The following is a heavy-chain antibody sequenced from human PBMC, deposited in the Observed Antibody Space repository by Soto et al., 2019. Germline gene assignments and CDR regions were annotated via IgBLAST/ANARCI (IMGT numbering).Heavy chain of an antibody. J-gene: IGHJ6*03. CDR1: GGSISISSYY. Sequence: SETLSLTCTVSGGSISISSYYWGWIRQPPGKGLEWIGSIYYRGSTYYNPSLKSRVTISVDTSKNQFSLKLSSVTAADTAVYYCARHLGYSSSWYLYYYYYMDVWGKGTTVT. CDR3: ARHLGYSSSWYLYYYYYMDV. D-gene: IGHD6-13*01. CDR2: IYYRGST. V-gene: IGHV4-39*01.